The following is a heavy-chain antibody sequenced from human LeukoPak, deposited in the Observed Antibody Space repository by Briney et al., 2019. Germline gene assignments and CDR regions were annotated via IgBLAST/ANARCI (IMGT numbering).Heavy chain of an antibody. V-gene: IGHV5-51*01. D-gene: IGHD3-10*01. CDR3: ARVGMQLWFGAFDI. J-gene: IGHJ3*02. CDR1: GYSFTSYW. Sequence: GESLKISCKGSGYSFTSYWIDWVRQMPGTRLEWMGIIYPGYSDTRYSPSFQGQVTISADKSISTAYLQWSSLKASDTAMYYCARVGMQLWFGAFDIWGQGTMVTVSS. CDR2: IYPGYSDT.